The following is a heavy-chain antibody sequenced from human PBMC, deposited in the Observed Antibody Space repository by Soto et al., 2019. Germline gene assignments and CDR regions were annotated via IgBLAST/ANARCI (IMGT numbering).Heavy chain of an antibody. D-gene: IGHD3-10*01. V-gene: IGHV1-69*13. CDR2: IIPIFGTA. CDR1: GGTFSSYA. J-gene: IGHJ5*02. CDR3: ARDTVSMGRGNPDSFPGA. Sequence: GASVKVSCKASGGTFSSYAISWVRQAPGQGLEWMGGIIPIFGTANYAQKFQGRVTITADESTSTAYMELSSLRSEDTAVYYCARDTVSMGRGNPDSFPGAWGQGTLVTVSS.